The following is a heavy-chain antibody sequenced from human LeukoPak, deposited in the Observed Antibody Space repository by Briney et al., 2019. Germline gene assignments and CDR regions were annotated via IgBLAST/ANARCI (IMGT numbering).Heavy chain of an antibody. Sequence: PGGSLRLSCAASGFTFSSYAMSWVRQAPGKGLEWVSAISGSGGSTYYADSVKGRFTISRDNSKNTVYLQMNSLGAEDTAVYYCAKGAAGTLVGHYFDSWGQGTLVTVSS. V-gene: IGHV3-23*01. CDR3: AKGAAGTLVGHYFDS. D-gene: IGHD2-21*01. CDR1: GFTFSSYA. CDR2: ISGSGGST. J-gene: IGHJ4*02.